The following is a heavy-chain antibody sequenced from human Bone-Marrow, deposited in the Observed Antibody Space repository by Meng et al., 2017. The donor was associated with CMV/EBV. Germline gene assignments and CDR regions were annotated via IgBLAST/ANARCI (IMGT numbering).Heavy chain of an antibody. V-gene: IGHV3-23*03. CDR3: AKMEDSSDFFDY. D-gene: IGHD3-22*01. J-gene: IGHJ4*02. Sequence: CAAVGFTFSSYAMCWVRQSPGKGLEWVSVIYSGGSSTYYADSVKGRFTISRDNSKNTLYLQMNSLRAEDTAVYYCAKMEDSSDFFDYWGQGTLVTVSS. CDR1: GFTFSSYA. CDR2: IYSGGSST.